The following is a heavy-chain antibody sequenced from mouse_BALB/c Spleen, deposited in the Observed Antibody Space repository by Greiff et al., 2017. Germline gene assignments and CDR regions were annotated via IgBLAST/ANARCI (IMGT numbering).Heavy chain of an antibody. D-gene: IGHD2-3*01. CDR3: ALYQTWFAY. CDR1: GYTFTDYY. J-gene: IGHJ3*01. V-gene: IGHV1-26*01. Sequence: EVQLQQSGPELVKPGASVKMSCKASGYTFTDYYMKWVKQSHGKSLEWIGDINPNNGETFYNQKFKDKATLTVDNSSSPAYMQLSSPTSEDSAVYYCALYQTWFAYWGQGTLVTVSA. CDR2: INPNNGET.